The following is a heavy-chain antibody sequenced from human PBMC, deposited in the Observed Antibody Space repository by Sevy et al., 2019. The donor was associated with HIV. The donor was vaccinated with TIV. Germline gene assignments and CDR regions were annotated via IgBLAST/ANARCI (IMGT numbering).Heavy chain of an antibody. V-gene: IGHV1-18*01. J-gene: IGHJ3*02. Sequence: ASVKVSCKASGYTFTSYGISWVRQAPGQGLEWMGWISAYNGNTNYAQKLQGRVTMTTDTSTSTAYMELRSLRSDDTAVYYCARERGNHPGLAVAATYDAFDIWGQGTMVTVSS. CDR2: ISAYNGNT. CDR3: ARERGNHPGLAVAATYDAFDI. D-gene: IGHD6-19*01. CDR1: GYTFTSYG.